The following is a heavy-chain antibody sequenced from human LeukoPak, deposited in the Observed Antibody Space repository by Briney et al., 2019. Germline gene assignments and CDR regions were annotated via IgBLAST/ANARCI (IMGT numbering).Heavy chain of an antibody. V-gene: IGHV3-7*01. J-gene: IGHJ4*02. CDR1: GFTFSSYW. Sequence: PGGSLRLSCAASGFTFSSYWMSWVRQAPGKGLEWVANIKQDGSEKYYVDSVKGRFTISRDNAKNSLYPQMNSLRAEDTAVYYCARDGPEDDFWSGPYPPYFDYWGQGTLVTVSS. D-gene: IGHD3-3*01. CDR3: ARDGPEDDFWSGPYPPYFDY. CDR2: IKQDGSEK.